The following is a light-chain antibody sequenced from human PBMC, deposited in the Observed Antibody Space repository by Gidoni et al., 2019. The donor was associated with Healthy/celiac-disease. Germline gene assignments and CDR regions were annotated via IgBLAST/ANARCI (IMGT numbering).Light chain of an antibody. V-gene: IGLV1-51*02. CDR3: GTWDSSLSAGDVV. CDR1: SSNIGNNY. CDR2: ENN. J-gene: IGLJ2*01. Sequence: QSVLTQPPSVSAAPGQKVTISCSGSSSNIGNNYVPWYQQLPGTAPKLLIYENNKRPSGIPDRCSGSKSGTSATLGITGLQTGDEADYYCGTWDSSLSAGDVVFGGGTKLTVL.